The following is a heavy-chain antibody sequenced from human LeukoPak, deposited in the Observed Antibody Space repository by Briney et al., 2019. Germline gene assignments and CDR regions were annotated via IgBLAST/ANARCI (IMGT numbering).Heavy chain of an antibody. CDR3: ARGNEWAFDY. CDR2: INTDGSST. V-gene: IGHV3-74*01. J-gene: IGHJ4*02. Sequence: PGGSLRLSCAASGFTVSSNYMSWVRQAPGKGLVWVSRINTDGSSTIYADSVKGRFTISRDNAKNTLYLQMNSLRADDTAVYACARGNEWAFDYWAQGTLVTVSS. D-gene: IGHD1-26*01. CDR1: GFTVSSNY.